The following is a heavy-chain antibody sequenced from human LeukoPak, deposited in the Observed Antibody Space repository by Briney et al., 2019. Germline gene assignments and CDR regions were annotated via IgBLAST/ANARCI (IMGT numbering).Heavy chain of an antibody. Sequence: GGSLRLSCAASGFTFSSYSMNWVRQAPGKGLEWVSSISSSSGYIYYADSVKGRFTISRDNAKNSLYLQMNSLRAEDTAVYYCARDERSGYSYGSHYWGQGTLVTVSS. D-gene: IGHD5-18*01. V-gene: IGHV3-21*01. CDR2: ISSSSGYI. CDR1: GFTFSSYS. J-gene: IGHJ4*02. CDR3: ARDERSGYSYGSHY.